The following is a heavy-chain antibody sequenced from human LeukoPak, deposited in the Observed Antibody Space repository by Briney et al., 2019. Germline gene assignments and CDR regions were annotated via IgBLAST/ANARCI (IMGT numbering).Heavy chain of an antibody. Sequence: PSETLSLTCAVYGGSFSGYYWSWIRQPPGKGLEWIGEINHSGSTNYNPSLKSRVTISVDTSKNQFSLKLSSVTAADTAVYYCARVENGDYPYELTYYFDYWGQGTLVTVSS. V-gene: IGHV4-34*01. J-gene: IGHJ4*02. D-gene: IGHD4-17*01. CDR3: ARVENGDYPYELTYYFDY. CDR1: GGSFSGYY. CDR2: INHSGST.